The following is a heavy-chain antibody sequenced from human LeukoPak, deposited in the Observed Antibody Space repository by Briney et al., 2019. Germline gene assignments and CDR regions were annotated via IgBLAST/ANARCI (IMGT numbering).Heavy chain of an antibody. D-gene: IGHD7-27*01. CDR2: IYTSGT. CDR3: ARLGNWGNYWYFDL. Sequence: PSETLSLTCTVSGGSISSYYWSWIRQPAGKGLEWIGRIYTSGTTYNPSLKSRVTMSVDTSKNQFSLKLSSVTAADTAVYYCARLGNWGNYWYFDLWGRGTPVTVSS. V-gene: IGHV4-4*07. CDR1: GGSISSYY. J-gene: IGHJ2*01.